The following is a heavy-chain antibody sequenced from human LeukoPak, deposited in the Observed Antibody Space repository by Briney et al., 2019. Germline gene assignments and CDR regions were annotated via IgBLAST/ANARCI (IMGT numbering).Heavy chain of an antibody. Sequence: PGGSLRLSCAVSGFTFSRYSMNWVCRAPGPGLGRVSSVSVNSGLIYHATSVKGRFTISRDNAKNSLYLQMNSLRAEDTAVYYCAREFGYSTSGAGYWGQGTLVTVSS. CDR2: VSVNSGLI. CDR1: GFTFSRYS. CDR3: AREFGYSTSGAGY. D-gene: IGHD6-6*01. V-gene: IGHV3-21*01. J-gene: IGHJ4*02.